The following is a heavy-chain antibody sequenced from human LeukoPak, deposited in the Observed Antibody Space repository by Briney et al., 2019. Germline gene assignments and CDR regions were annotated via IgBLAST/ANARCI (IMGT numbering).Heavy chain of an antibody. Sequence: ASVKVSCKASGYTFTSYGISWVRQAPGQGLEWMGWISAYNGNTNYAQKLQGRVTMTTDTSTSTAYMELRSLRSDDTAVYYCARREATVTLYYFDYWGQGTLVTVSS. D-gene: IGHD4-17*01. J-gene: IGHJ4*02. CDR2: ISAYNGNT. CDR3: ARREATVTLYYFDY. CDR1: GYTFTSYG. V-gene: IGHV1-18*01.